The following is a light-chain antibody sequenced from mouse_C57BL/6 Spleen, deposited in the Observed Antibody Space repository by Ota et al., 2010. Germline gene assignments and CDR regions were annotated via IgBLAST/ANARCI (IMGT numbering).Light chain of an antibody. CDR2: WAS. J-gene: IGKJ5*01. V-gene: IGKV6-23*01. CDR1: QDVGTA. CDR3: QQYSSYLT. Sequence: DIVMTQSHKFMSTSVGDRVSITCKASQDVGTAVAWYQQKPGQSPKLLIYWASTRHTGVPDRFTGSGSGTDFTLTISNVQSEDFGRLFCQQYSSYLTFGAGTSWS.